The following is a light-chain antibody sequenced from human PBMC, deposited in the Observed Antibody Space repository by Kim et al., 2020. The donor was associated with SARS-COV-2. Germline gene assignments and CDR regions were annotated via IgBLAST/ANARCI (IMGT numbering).Light chain of an antibody. CDR3: QQYLDWPLT. J-gene: IGKJ3*01. Sequence: EIVMTQSLATLSVSPGERATLSCRASQSISRTLAWYQQKPGQAPSLLIYDASSRATATPARFSGSGSETEFTLTISILQSEDFAVYYCQQYLDWPLTFGLGSKAETK. CDR1: QSISRT. CDR2: DAS. V-gene: IGKV3-15*01.